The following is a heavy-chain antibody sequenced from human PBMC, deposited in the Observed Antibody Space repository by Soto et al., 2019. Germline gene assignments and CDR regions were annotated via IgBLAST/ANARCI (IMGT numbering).Heavy chain of an antibody. V-gene: IGHV4-30-4*01. Sequence: SETLSLTCSVSGVSIYRGEYYWGWVRQPPGKGLEWLGYIYYSGTTYYDPSLKSRLTISLDATKNQFSLRLDSVTAADTAVYFCAGFYAYELLGADYSVLWGQGALLTVSS. CDR2: IYYSGTT. CDR3: AGFYAYELLGADYSVL. D-gene: IGHD3-9*01. J-gene: IGHJ4*02. CDR1: GVSIYRGEYY.